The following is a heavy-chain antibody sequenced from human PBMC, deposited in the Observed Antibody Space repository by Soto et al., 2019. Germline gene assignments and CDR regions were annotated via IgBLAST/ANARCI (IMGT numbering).Heavy chain of an antibody. Sequence: SETLSLTCAVSGGSISSGGYSWSWIRQPPGKGLEWIGEINHSGSTNYNPSLKSRVTISVDTSKNQFSLKLGSVTAADTAVYYCARIIAAAGYYYYYYGMDVWGQGTTVTVSS. D-gene: IGHD6-13*01. CDR3: ARIIAAAGYYYYYYGMDV. V-gene: IGHV4-34*01. CDR1: GGSISSGGYS. J-gene: IGHJ6*02. CDR2: INHSGST.